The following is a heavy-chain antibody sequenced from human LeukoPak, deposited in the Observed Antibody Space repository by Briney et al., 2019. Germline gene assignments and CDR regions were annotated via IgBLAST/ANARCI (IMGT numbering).Heavy chain of an antibody. CDR1: GYTFTGYY. V-gene: IGHV1-2*06. D-gene: IGHD1-14*01. Sequence: ASVKVSCKASGYTFTGYYMHWVRQAPGQGLEWMGRINPNSGGTNYAQKFQGRVTMTRDTSISTAYMEFSRLRPDDTAVYYCARVSSPLQYNWFDPWGQGTLVTVSS. CDR3: ARVSSPLQYNWFDP. CDR2: INPNSGGT. J-gene: IGHJ5*02.